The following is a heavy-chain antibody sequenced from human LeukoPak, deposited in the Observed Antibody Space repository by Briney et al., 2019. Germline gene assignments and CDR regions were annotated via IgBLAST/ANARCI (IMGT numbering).Heavy chain of an antibody. Sequence: GGSLRLSYAASGFTFSSYAMHWVRQAPGKGLEWVAVISYDGSNKYYADSVKGRFTISRDNAKNSLYLQMNSLRAEDTAVYYCARDPSEYYYDSSGQRGSFDYWGQGTLVTVSS. CDR3: ARDPSEYYYDSSGQRGSFDY. CDR2: ISYDGSNK. CDR1: GFTFSSYA. V-gene: IGHV3-30-3*01. D-gene: IGHD3-22*01. J-gene: IGHJ4*02.